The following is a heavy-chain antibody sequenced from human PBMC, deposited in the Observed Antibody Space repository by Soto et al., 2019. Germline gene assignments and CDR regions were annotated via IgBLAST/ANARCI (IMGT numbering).Heavy chain of an antibody. V-gene: IGHV3-48*03. D-gene: IGHD2-21*02. CDR2: ISASSDTV. CDR1: GLTSSGIE. J-gene: IGHJ6*02. Sequence: EVRLEESGGGFVQPGGALTLSCVFSGLTSSGIELNWVRQAAGKGLEWLSYISASSDTVDYIDSVRGRFTISRDNAKQSLFLQMSALRVEDTAVYYCAGLSVTGGVDVWGQGTTVTVSS. CDR3: AGLSVTGGVDV.